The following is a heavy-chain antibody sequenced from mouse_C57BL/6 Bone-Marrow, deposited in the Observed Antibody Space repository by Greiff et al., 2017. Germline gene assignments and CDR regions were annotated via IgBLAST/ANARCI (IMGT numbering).Heavy chain of an antibody. CDR2: IRSKSNNYAT. CDR3: VRHGSSGYDFDY. V-gene: IGHV10-1*01. D-gene: IGHD3-2*02. Sequence: EVMLVESGGGLVQPKGSLKLSCAASGFSFNTYAMNWVRQAPGKGLEWVARIRSKSNNYATYYADSVKDRFTISRDDSESMLYLQMNNLKTEDTAMYYCVRHGSSGYDFDYWGQGTTLTVSS. J-gene: IGHJ2*01. CDR1: GFSFNTYA.